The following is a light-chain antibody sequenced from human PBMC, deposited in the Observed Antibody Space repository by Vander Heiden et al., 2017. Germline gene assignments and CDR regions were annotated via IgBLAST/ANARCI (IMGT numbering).Light chain of an antibody. CDR1: QSISSY. CDR3: LQSASTALS. V-gene: IGKV1-39*01. J-gene: IGKJ4*01. CDR2: AAS. Sequence: DIQMTQSPSSLSASVGDRVTITCRASQSISSYLNWYQQKQGKAPKLLIYAASSLQSGVPSRFSGSGSGTDFTLTISSLQPEDFATYYCLQSASTALSFGSETKVEIK.